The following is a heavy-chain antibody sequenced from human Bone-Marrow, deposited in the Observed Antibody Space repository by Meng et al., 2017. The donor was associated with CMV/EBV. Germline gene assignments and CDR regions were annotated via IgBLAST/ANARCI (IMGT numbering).Heavy chain of an antibody. CDR2: IYYSGST. Sequence: SETLSLTCTVSGGSISSSSYYWGWIRQPPGKGLEWIGSIYYSGSTYYNPSLKSRVTISVDTSKNQFSLKLSSVTAADTAVYYCARSGSSSEWFDPWGQGTLVTVSS. D-gene: IGHD6-6*01. CDR3: ARSGSSSEWFDP. V-gene: IGHV4-39*07. J-gene: IGHJ5*02. CDR1: GGSISSSSYY.